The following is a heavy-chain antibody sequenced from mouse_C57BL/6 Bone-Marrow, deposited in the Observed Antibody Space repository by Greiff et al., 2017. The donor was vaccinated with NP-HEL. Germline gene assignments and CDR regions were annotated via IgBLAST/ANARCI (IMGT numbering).Heavy chain of an antibody. V-gene: IGHV1-50*01. CDR1: GYTFTSYW. Sequence: QVQLQQPGAELVKPGASVKLSCKASGYTFTSYWMQWVKQRPGQGLEWIGEIDPSDSYTNYNQKFKGKATLTVDTSSSTAYMQLSSLTSEDSAVYYCARPIYYGNYPDYWGQGTTLTVSS. CDR3: ARPIYYGNYPDY. J-gene: IGHJ2*01. CDR2: IDPSDSYT. D-gene: IGHD2-1*01.